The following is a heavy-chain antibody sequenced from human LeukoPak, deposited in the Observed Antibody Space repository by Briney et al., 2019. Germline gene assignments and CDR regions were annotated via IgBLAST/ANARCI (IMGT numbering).Heavy chain of an antibody. Sequence: PSETLSLTCTVSGGSISSSSYYWGWIRQPPGKGLEWIGSIYYSGSTYYNPSLKSRVTISVDTSKNQFSLKLSSVTAADTAVYYCAREMDYDYVWGSYPLPDAFDIWGQGTMVTVSS. J-gene: IGHJ3*02. CDR1: GGSISSSSYY. CDR3: AREMDYDYVWGSYPLPDAFDI. D-gene: IGHD3-16*02. CDR2: IYYSGST. V-gene: IGHV4-39*07.